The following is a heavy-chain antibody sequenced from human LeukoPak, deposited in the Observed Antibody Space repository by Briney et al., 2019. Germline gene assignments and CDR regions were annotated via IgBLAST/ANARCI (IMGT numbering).Heavy chain of an antibody. CDR2: ISSSSSTI. CDR1: GFTFSSYE. D-gene: IGHD3-10*01. V-gene: IGHV3-48*01. CDR3: ARPSRGFFDY. Sequence: GGSLRLSCAASGFTFSSYEMNWVRQAPGKGLEWVSYISSSSSTIYYADSVKGRFAISRDNAKKSLYLQMNSLRAEDTAVYYCARPSRGFFDYWGQGTLVTVSS. J-gene: IGHJ4*02.